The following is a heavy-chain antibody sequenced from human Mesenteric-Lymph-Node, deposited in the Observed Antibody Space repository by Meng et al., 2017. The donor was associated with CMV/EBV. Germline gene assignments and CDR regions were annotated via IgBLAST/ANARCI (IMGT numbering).Heavy chain of an antibody. V-gene: IGHV3-23*03. D-gene: IGHD4-23*01. CDR3: AKARYGGNPVY. CDR2: IYSGGIST. Sequence: GESLKISCAASGFTFSNYAMSWVRQAPGKGLEWVSVIYSGGISTYYADSVKGRFTISRDNSKNTLYLQMNSLRAEDTAVYYCAKARYGGNPVYWGQGTLVTVSS. J-gene: IGHJ4*02. CDR1: GFTFSNYA.